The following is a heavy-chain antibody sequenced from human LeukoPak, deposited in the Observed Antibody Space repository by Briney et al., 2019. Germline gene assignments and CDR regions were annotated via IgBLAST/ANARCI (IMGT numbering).Heavy chain of an antibody. Sequence: GGSLRLSCAASGFTFSEYWMNWVRQAPGRGLEWVSAISGSGCSTYYADSVKGRFTISRDNPKNTLYLQMNSLRAEDTAGYYCAKGRLLQFRGALDYWGQGALVTVSS. CDR3: AKGRLLQFRGALDY. J-gene: IGHJ4*02. D-gene: IGHD5-24*01. CDR1: GFTFSEYW. CDR2: ISGSGCST. V-gene: IGHV3-23*01.